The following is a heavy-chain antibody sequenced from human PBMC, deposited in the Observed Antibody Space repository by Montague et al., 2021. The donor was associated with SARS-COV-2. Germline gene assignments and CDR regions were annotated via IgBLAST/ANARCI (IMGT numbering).Heavy chain of an antibody. Sequence: SETLSLTCTVSGGSVSSGSYFWNWIRQPPGKGLEWIGYKYYSGSTNYNPSLKSRVTISVDKSKNQFSLKLTSVTAADMAVYYCARTRFESRGYYIPPFDYWGQGTLVTVSS. CDR2: KYYSGST. D-gene: IGHD3-22*01. CDR1: GGSVSSGSYF. V-gene: IGHV4-61*01. CDR3: ARTRFESRGYYIPPFDY. J-gene: IGHJ4*02.